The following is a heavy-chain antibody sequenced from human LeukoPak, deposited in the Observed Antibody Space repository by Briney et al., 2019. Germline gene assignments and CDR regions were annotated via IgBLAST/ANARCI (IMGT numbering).Heavy chain of an antibody. J-gene: IGHJ4*02. CDR2: ISGSGGST. CDR1: GFTFSSYA. V-gene: IGHV3-23*01. Sequence: GGSLRLSCAASGFTFSSYAMSWVRQAPGKGLEWVSAISGSGGSTYYGDSVKGRFTISRDNSKNTVYLQMNSLRAEDTAVYYCAKVGPRDGYREYYFDYWGQGTLVTVSS. CDR3: AKVGPRDGYREYYFDY. D-gene: IGHD5-24*01.